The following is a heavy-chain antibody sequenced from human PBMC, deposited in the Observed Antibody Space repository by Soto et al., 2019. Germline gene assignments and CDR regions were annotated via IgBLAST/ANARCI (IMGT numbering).Heavy chain of an antibody. CDR1: GGSISSAGYY. CDR3: ARQLDSSGPYYFDY. Sequence: SETLSLTCTVSGGSISSAGYYWRWIRQHPGKGLEWIGYIYYSGSTYYNPSLKSRVTISVDTSKNQFSLKLSSVTAADTAVYYCARQLDSSGPYYFDYWGQGTLVTVSS. D-gene: IGHD3-22*01. CDR2: IYYSGST. J-gene: IGHJ4*02. V-gene: IGHV4-31*03.